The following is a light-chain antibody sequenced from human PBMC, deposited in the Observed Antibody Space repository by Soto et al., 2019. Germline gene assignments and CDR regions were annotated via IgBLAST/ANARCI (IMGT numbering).Light chain of an antibody. CDR3: QQYNNWPLYT. J-gene: IGKJ2*01. CDR2: GAS. Sequence: EIVMTQSPATLSVSPGERATLTCRASQSVSSSLAWYQQKPGQAPRLLIYGASTRATGIPARFSGSRSGTEFTLTISSLQSEEFAVYYCQQYNNWPLYTFGQGTKLEIK. V-gene: IGKV3-15*01. CDR1: QSVSSS.